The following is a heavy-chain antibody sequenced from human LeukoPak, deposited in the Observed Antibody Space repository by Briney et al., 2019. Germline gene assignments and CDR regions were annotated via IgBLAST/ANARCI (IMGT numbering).Heavy chain of an antibody. CDR2: ISSSSYI. J-gene: IGHJ4*02. V-gene: IGHV3-21*01. CDR3: AREARGSYYVDY. CDR1: GFTFSSYN. Sequence: GGSLRLSCAASGFTFSSYNMNWVRQAPGKGLEWVSSISSSSYIYYADSVKGRFTISRDNAKNSVFLQMNSLRAEDTAVYYCAREARGSYYVDYWGQGTLVTVSS. D-gene: IGHD1-26*01.